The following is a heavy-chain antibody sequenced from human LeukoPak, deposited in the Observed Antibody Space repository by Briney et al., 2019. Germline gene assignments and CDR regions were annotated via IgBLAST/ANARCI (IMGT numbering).Heavy chain of an antibody. CDR3: ARLRWQLVGPYFDS. D-gene: IGHD1-26*01. CDR1: ADSFSHYY. J-gene: IGHJ4*02. V-gene: IGHV4-59*01. Sequence: SETLSLTCTFSADSFSHYYWSWIRQPPGKGLEWLGHIYSTGSTDYNPSLRSRVVIPIDSSTNQFSLKLRSVTAADTAFYYCARLRWQLVGPYFDSWSQGTLVTVSS. CDR2: IYSTGST.